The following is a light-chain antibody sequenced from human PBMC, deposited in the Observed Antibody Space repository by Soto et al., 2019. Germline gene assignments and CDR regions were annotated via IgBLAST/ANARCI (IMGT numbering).Light chain of an antibody. Sequence: EIVLTQSPGTLSLSPGERATLSCRASQRVSSSYLAWYQQKPGQAPRLLIYGASTRATGIPDRFSGSGSGTDFTLTISRLEPEDFAVYFCQRYGSSPPFTVGQGTKVDIK. J-gene: IGKJ2*01. CDR1: QRVSSSY. CDR3: QRYGSSPPFT. CDR2: GAS. V-gene: IGKV3-20*01.